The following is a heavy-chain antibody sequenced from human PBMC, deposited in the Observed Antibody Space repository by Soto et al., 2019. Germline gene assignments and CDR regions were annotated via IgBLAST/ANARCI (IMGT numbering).Heavy chain of an antibody. V-gene: IGHV2-26*01. D-gene: IGHD3-9*01. CDR1: GFSLTTGKMG. Sequence: GSGPTLVNPTETLTLTCTVSGFSLTTGKMGVSWIRQPPGKAREWLAHMFSDNERSYSTSLQGRLTISKDTSGSQVVLSMTNVDPVDTATYYCARMKVDSYPFYYAMDVWGQGTTVT. CDR2: MFSDNER. CDR3: ARMKVDSYPFYYAMDV. J-gene: IGHJ6*02.